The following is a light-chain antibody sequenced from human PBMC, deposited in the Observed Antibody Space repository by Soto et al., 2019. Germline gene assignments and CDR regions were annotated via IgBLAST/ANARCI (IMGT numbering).Light chain of an antibody. CDR2: LGS. CDR3: MQALQTPRT. V-gene: IGKV2-28*01. CDR1: QSLLHSNGYNY. Sequence: DIVMTQSPLSLPVTAGEPASISCRSSQSLLHSNGYNYLDWYLQKPGQSPQSLIYLGSTRAFGVPDRFSGSGSGTDFTLKISRVEAEDVGVYYCMQALQTPRTFGQGTKVEIK. J-gene: IGKJ1*01.